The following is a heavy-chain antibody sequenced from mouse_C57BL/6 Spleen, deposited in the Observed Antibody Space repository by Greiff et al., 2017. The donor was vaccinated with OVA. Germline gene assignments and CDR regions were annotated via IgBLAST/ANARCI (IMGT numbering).Heavy chain of an antibody. Sequence: EVKLMESGGGLVQPKGSLKLSCAASGFSFNTYAMNWVRQAPGKGLEWVARIRSKSNNYATYYADSVKDRFTISRDDSESMLYLQMNNLKTEDTAMYYCVRQGQLGFAYWGQGTLVTVSA. V-gene: IGHV10-1*01. CDR1: GFSFNTYA. CDR3: VRQGQLGFAY. J-gene: IGHJ3*01. D-gene: IGHD6-1*01. CDR2: IRSKSNNYAT.